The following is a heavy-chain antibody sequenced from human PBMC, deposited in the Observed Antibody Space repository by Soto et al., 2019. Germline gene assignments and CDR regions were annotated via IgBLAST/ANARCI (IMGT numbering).Heavy chain of an antibody. CDR2: IYYSGST. CDR3: ARDVVTGFDY. J-gene: IGHJ4*02. V-gene: IGHV4-59*01. D-gene: IGHD2-21*02. CDR1: GGSISSYY. Sequence: TSETLSLTCTVSGGSISSYYWSRIRQPPGKGLGWIGYIYYSGSTNYNPSLKSRVTISVDTSKNQFSLKLSSVTAADTAVYYCARDVVTGFDYWGQGTLVTVSS.